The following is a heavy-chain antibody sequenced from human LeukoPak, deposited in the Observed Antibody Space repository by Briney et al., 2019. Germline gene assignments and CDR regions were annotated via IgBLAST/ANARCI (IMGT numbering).Heavy chain of an antibody. Sequence: ASVQFSCKSCGYTVTTYNINWLRQATGQGMKGVGWMNPNSGNTGYAQKFQGRVTMTRNTSISTAYMELSSLRSEDTAVYYCARTYDILTGYHDYWGQGTLVTVSS. CDR1: GYTVTTYN. J-gene: IGHJ4*02. CDR2: MNPNSGNT. CDR3: ARTYDILTGYHDY. D-gene: IGHD3-9*01. V-gene: IGHV1-8*02.